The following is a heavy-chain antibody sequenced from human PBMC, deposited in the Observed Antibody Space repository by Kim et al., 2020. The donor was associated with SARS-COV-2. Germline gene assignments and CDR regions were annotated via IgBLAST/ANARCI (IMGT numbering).Heavy chain of an antibody. Sequence: GGSLRLSCAASGFSFSSYEMSWVRQAPGKGLEWLSYISANGSDTYYADSVKGRFTISRDNTKNSLYLQMNSLRAEDTAVYYCARELEITRDAFDIWGQGTMVTVSP. CDR2: ISANGSDT. J-gene: IGHJ3*02. CDR3: ARELEITRDAFDI. V-gene: IGHV3-48*03. CDR1: GFSFSSYE.